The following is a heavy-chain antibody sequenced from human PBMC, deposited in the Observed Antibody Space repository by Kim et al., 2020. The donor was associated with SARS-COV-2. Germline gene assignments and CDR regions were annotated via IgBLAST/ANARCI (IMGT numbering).Heavy chain of an antibody. J-gene: IGHJ4*02. D-gene: IGHD4-17*01. CDR1: GFTFSSYA. Sequence: GGSLRLSCAASGFTFSSYAMSWVRQAPGKGLEWVSAISGSGGSTYYADSVKGRFTISRDNSKNMLYLQMNSLRAEDTAVYYCAKVPSGTVTPAPFDYWGQGTLVTVSS. CDR3: AKVPSGTVTPAPFDY. CDR2: ISGSGGST. V-gene: IGHV3-23*01.